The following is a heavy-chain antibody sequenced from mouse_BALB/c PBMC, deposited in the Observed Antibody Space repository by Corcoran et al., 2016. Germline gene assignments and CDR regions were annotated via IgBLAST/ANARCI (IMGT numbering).Heavy chain of an antibody. J-gene: IGHJ2*01. CDR2: IFPGSGNT. Sequence: QVKLQQYGHELVKPGASVKIPCKASGYSFTSYYTNWVKQRPGQGVEWSGWIFPGSGNTKYTEKFKGKATLTADKSSSTAYMQRSSLTSEDSAVYFWATGDYWGQGTTLTVSS. V-gene: IGHV1-66*01. CDR3: ATGDY. CDR1: GYSFTSYY. D-gene: IGHD4-1*01.